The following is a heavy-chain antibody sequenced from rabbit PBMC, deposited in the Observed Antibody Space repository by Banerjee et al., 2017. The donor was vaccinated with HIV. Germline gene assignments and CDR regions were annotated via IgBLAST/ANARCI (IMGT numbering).Heavy chain of an antibody. D-gene: IGHD1-1*01. CDR1: GFGFSSNT. V-gene: IGHV1S40*01. CDR3: ARDRSVGSAGYYRDL. J-gene: IGHJ4*01. Sequence: QSLEESGGDLVKPGASLTLTCTASGFGFSSNTMCWVRQAPGKGLEWIACIFVDGSGSTYYASWAKGRFTISKTSSTTVTLQMTSLTAADTATYFCARDRSVGSAGYYRDLWGQGTLVTVS. CDR2: IFVDGSGST.